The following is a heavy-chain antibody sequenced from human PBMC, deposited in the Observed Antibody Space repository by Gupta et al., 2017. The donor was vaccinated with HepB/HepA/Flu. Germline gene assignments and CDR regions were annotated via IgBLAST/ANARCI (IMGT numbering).Heavy chain of an antibody. CDR3: AKPSSRRMATTPDFDY. CDR1: GFPFSNFG. D-gene: IGHD5-12*01. Sequence: QVQLVESGGGVVQPGRSMRLSCAASGFPFSNFGMHWVRQAPGKGLEWVALMSYDGSKSNFADSVKGRFTISRDNSKNTVYLQMNSLKADDTAVYYCAKPSSRRMATTPDFDYWGQGTLVTVSS. CDR2: MSYDGSKS. J-gene: IGHJ4*02. V-gene: IGHV3-30*18.